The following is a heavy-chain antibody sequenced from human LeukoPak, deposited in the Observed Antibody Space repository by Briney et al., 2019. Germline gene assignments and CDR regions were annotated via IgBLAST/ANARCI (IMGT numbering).Heavy chain of an antibody. D-gene: IGHD6-19*01. CDR2: ISYDGSNK. J-gene: IGHJ4*02. CDR1: GFTFSDYY. V-gene: IGHV3-30-3*01. CDR3: ARDAGGTYIAVAGSYFDY. Sequence: HPGGSLRLSCAASGFTFSDYYMSWIRQAPGKGLEWVAVISYDGSNKYYADSVKGRFTISRDNSKNTLYLQMNSLRAEDTAVYYCARDAGGTYIAVAGSYFDYWGQGTLVTVSS.